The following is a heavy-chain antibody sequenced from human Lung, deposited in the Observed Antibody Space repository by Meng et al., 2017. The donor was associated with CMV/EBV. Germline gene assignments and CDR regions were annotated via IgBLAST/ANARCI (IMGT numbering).Heavy chain of an antibody. CDR1: GFTFSRFW. D-gene: IGHD7-27*01. V-gene: IGHV3-74*01. CDR3: ARDLSGASDF. CDR2: TNEDGTIT. J-gene: IGHJ4*02. Sequence: VQLVESGGALFPPWGSLRLSCAASGFTFSRFWMHWVRQAPGKGLVWVSRTNEDGTITNYADSVKGRFTISRDNAENTLYLQMNSLRAEDTAVYYCARDLSGASDFWGQGTLVTVSS.